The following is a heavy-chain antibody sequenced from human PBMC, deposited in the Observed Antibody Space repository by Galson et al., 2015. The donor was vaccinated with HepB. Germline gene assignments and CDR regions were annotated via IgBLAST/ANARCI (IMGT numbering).Heavy chain of an antibody. J-gene: IGHJ4*02. V-gene: IGHV4-61*08. CDR2: IYNSGNT. CDR3: ATDISDSAYDF. CDR1: EVSVRSGDYY. D-gene: IGHD2-21*02. Sequence: ETLSLTCTVSEVSVRSGDYYWNWIRQPPGKGLEWIGSIYNSGNTDYNPPLKSRVTISVHASKNQFSLRLSSLTAADTAVYYCATDISDSAYDFWGQGTLVTVSS.